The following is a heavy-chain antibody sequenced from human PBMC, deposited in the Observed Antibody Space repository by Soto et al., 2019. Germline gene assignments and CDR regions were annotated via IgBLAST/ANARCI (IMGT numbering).Heavy chain of an antibody. V-gene: IGHV3-73*01. J-gene: IGHJ4*02. CDR1: GFTFSGSA. D-gene: IGHD6-6*01. CDR2: IRSKANSYAT. Sequence: EVQLVESGGGLVQPGGSLKLSCAASGFTFSGSAMHWVRQASGKGLEWVGRIRSKANSYATAYAASVKGRFTISRDDSKNTAYLQMNSLKTEDTAVYYCTRYTTSSSWGQGTLVTVSS. CDR3: TRYTTSSS.